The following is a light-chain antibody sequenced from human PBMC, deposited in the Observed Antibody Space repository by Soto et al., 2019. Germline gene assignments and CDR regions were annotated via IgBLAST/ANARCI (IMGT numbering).Light chain of an antibody. Sequence: QSALTQPPSASGSTGQSVTISCTGTSSDVGAYNYVSWYQQHAGKAPKLVIYEVTKRPSGVPDRFSGSKSANTASLTVSGLQAEDEADYYCSSFASSNTWVFGGGTNVTVL. J-gene: IGLJ3*02. V-gene: IGLV2-8*01. CDR3: SSFASSNTWV. CDR1: SSDVGAYNY. CDR2: EVT.